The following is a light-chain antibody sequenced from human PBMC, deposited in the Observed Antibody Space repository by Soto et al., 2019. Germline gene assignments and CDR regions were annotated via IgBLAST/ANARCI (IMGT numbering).Light chain of an antibody. V-gene: IGKV1-5*01. CDR2: DAF. CDR1: QSISSW. CDR3: QQYNSYSPLT. Sequence: DIQMTQSPSSLSASVGDRVTITCRASQSISSWLAWYQQKPGKAPKLLIFDAFSLESGVPSRFSGSRSGTEFTLTIRSLQPDDYATYYCQQYNSYSPLTFGGGTKVDIK. J-gene: IGKJ4*01.